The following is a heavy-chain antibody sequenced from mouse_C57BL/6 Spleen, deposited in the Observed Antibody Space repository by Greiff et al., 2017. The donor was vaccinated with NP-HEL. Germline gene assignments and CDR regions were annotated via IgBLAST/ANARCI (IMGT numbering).Heavy chain of an antibody. Sequence: QVQLQQPGAELVKPGASVKMSCKASGYTFTSYWITWVKQRPGQGLEWIGDIYPGSGSTNYNEKFKSKATLTVDTSSSTAYMQLSSLTSEDSAVYYCARQGRGRYYFDYWGQGTTLTVSS. V-gene: IGHV1-55*01. J-gene: IGHJ2*01. D-gene: IGHD1-1*01. CDR1: GYTFTSYW. CDR2: IYPGSGST. CDR3: ARQGRGRYYFDY.